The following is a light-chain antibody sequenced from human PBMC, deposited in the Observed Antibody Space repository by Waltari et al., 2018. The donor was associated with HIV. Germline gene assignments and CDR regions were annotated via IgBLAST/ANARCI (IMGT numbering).Light chain of an antibody. V-gene: IGLV7-46*01. CDR1: TGAVTSGHS. Sequence: QAVVTQEPSLTVSPGGTVTLTCGSSTGAVTSGHSPYWFQQRPGQAPRTLIHDTSNKHSWTLARFQGSLLGGKVALTLSGAQPEDEAEYYCLLSYGGPRVFGGGTKLTVL. J-gene: IGLJ2*01. CDR3: LLSYGGPRV. CDR2: DTS.